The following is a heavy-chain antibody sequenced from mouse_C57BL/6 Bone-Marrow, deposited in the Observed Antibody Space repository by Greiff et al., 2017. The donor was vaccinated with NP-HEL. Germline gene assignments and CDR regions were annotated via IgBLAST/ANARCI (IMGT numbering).Heavy chain of an antibody. CDR1: GYTFTDYE. V-gene: IGHV1-15*01. J-gene: IGHJ4*01. CDR3: TRDRLDAMDY. D-gene: IGHD2-14*01. CDR2: IDPETGGT. Sequence: VQLQQSGSELVRPGASVTLSCKASGYTFTDYEMHWVKQTPVHGLEWIGAIDPETGGTAYNQKFKGKAILTADNSSSTAYMELRSLTSEDSAVYYCTRDRLDAMDYWGQGTSVTVSS.